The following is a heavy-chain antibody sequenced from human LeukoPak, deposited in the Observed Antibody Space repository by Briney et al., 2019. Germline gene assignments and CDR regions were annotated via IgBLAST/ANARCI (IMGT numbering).Heavy chain of an antibody. CDR2: IIPIFGTA. CDR3: ARAIPLGYDSSGYYYDY. CDR1: GYTFTGYY. D-gene: IGHD3-22*01. Sequence: SVKVSFKASGYTFTGYYMHWVRQAPGQGLEWMGGIIPIFGTANYAQKFQGRVTITADESTGTAYMELSSLRSEDTAVYYCARAIPLGYDSSGYYYDYWGQGTLVTVSS. J-gene: IGHJ4*02. V-gene: IGHV1-69*13.